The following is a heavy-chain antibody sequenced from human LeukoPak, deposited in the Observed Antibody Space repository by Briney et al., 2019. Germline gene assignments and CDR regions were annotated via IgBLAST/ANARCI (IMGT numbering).Heavy chain of an antibody. CDR3: ARMRDIVVVPAALDY. CDR2: IIPIFGTA. D-gene: IGHD2-2*01. V-gene: IGHV1-69*01. J-gene: IGHJ4*02. Sequence: GASVKVSCKASGGTLSSYAISWVRQAPGQGLEWMGGIIPIFGTANYAQKFQGRVTITADESTSTAYMELSSLRSEDTAVYYCARMRDIVVVPAALDYWGQGTLVTVSS. CDR1: GGTLSSYA.